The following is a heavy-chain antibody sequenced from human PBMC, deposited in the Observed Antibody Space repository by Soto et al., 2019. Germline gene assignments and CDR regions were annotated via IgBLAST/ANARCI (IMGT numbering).Heavy chain of an antibody. CDR3: ARDAWELLDHYFDY. CDR2: ISSGGNKV. V-gene: IGHV3-48*03. D-gene: IGHD1-26*01. Sequence: EVQLVESGGGLVQPGGSLRLSCAASGFTLSSYEMNWVRQAPGKGLEWVSYISSGGNKVYYADSVKGRFTISRDNAKNSMYLQMTSLRAEDTAVYYCARDAWELLDHYFDYCGQGTLVTVSS. CDR1: GFTLSSYE. J-gene: IGHJ4*02.